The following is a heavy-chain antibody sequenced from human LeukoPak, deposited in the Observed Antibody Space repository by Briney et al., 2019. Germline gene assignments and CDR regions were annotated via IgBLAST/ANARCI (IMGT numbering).Heavy chain of an antibody. CDR2: IYDSGST. J-gene: IGHJ4*02. D-gene: IGHD3-3*01. V-gene: IGHV4-61*05. CDR3: ASCNFWSGNFDY. Sequence: SETLSLTCTVSGGSISSSSYYWGWIRQPPGKGLEWIGYIYDSGSTNYNPSLKSRVTISVDTSKNQFSLKLSSVTAADTAVYYCASCNFWSGNFDYWGQGTLVTVSS. CDR1: GGSISSSSYY.